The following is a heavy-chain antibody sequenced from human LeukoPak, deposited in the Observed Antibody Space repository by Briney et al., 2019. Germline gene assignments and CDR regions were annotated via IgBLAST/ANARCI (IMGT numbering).Heavy chain of an antibody. V-gene: IGHV3-23*01. J-gene: IGHJ4*02. CDR1: GFTFTSYA. Sequence: GGSLRLSCAASGFTFTSYAMSWVRQAPGKGLEWVSVISGTGGSTNHADSVKGRFTISRDNSKKTLYLQMNSLRAEDAAVYYCAKESGDDSSGYYEVFDYWGQGTLVTVSS. CDR2: ISGTGGST. D-gene: IGHD3-22*01. CDR3: AKESGDDSSGYYEVFDY.